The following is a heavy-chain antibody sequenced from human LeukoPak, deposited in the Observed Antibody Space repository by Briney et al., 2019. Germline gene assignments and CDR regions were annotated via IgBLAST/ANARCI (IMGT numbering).Heavy chain of an antibody. CDR1: GYTFTSYG. Sequence: AASVKVSCKASGYTFTSYGINWVRQATGQGLEWMGWMNPNSGNTGYAQKFQGRVTMTRNTSISTAYMELSSLRSEDTAVYYCARDFSKEGGFDYWGQGTLVTVSS. CDR3: ARDFSKEGGFDY. CDR2: MNPNSGNT. J-gene: IGHJ4*02. D-gene: IGHD1-26*01. V-gene: IGHV1-8*02.